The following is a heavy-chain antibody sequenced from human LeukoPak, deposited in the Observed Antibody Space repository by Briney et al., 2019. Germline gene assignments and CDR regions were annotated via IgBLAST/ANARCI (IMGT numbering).Heavy chain of an antibody. CDR3: SKGPYNWNYQIGYYFDS. CDR2: ISGDGGPT. V-gene: IGHV3-43*02. J-gene: IGHJ4*02. Sequence: PGGSLRLSCAASGFTFDDYAMHWVRQAPGKGLEWVSLISGDGGPTYYADSVKGRFTISRDNSKNSLYLQMNSLIAEDTASYYCSKGPYNWNYQIGYYFDSWGQGTLVTVSS. CDR1: GFTFDDYA. D-gene: IGHD1-7*01.